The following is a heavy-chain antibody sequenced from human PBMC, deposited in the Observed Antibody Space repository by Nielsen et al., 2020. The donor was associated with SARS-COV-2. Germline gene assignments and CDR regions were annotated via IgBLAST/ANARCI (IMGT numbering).Heavy chain of an antibody. D-gene: IGHD3-22*01. CDR2: IIPIFGTA. CDR3: ARVSHYYDSSGYSYYFDY. Sequence: SVKVSCKASGGTFSSYAISWVRQAPGQGLEWMGGIIPIFGTANYAQKFQGRVTITADESTSTAYMELSSLRSDDTAVYYCARVSHYYDSSGYSYYFDYWGQGTLVTVSS. J-gene: IGHJ4*02. V-gene: IGHV1-69*13. CDR1: GGTFSSYA.